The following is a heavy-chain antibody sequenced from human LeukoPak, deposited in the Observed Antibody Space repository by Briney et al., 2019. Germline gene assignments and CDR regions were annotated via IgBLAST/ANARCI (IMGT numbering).Heavy chain of an antibody. Sequence: SQTLSLTCAVSGGSISSGGYSWSWIRQPPGKGLEWIGYIYHSGSTYYNPSLKSRVTISVDRSKNQFSLKLSSVTAADTAVYYCVRDPKSAVAADWFDPWGQGTLVTVSS. D-gene: IGHD6-19*01. CDR2: IYHSGST. V-gene: IGHV4-30-2*01. J-gene: IGHJ5*02. CDR3: VRDPKSAVAADWFDP. CDR1: GGSISSGGYS.